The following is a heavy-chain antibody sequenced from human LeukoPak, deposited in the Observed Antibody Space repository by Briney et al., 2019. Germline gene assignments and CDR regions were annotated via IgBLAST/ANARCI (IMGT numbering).Heavy chain of an antibody. CDR2: IALDGDK. V-gene: IGHV2-70*11. CDR3: ARIKCTSGLYYFDY. D-gene: IGHD1-26*01. J-gene: IGHJ4*02. CDR1: GFSLSTSGMC. Sequence: SGPALVNATHTLTLTCTFSGFSLSTSGMCVSWVRQPPGKALESLARIALDGDKYYSTSLTTRLTISKDTSKNQVVLTMTNMEPVDTATYYCARIKCTSGLYYFDYWGQGTLVTVSS.